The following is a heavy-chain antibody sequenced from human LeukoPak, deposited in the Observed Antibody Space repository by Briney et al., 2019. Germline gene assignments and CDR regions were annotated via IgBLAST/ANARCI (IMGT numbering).Heavy chain of an antibody. Sequence: GASVKVSCKASGYTFTGYYMHWVRQAPGQGLEWMGWINPNSGGTKYAQNFQGRVTMTRDTSISTVYMELSSLTSDDTAVYYCARDRAATGTQWWFDPWGQGTLVTVSS. D-gene: IGHD6-13*01. J-gene: IGHJ5*02. CDR2: INPNSGGT. V-gene: IGHV1-2*02. CDR3: ARDRAATGTQWWFDP. CDR1: GYTFTGYY.